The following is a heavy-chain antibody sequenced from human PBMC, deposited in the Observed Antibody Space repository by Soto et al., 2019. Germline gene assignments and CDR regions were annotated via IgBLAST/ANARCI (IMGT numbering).Heavy chain of an antibody. CDR2: MYYSGST. J-gene: IGHJ4*02. V-gene: IGHV4-39*07. CDR1: GGSISSSISY. D-gene: IGHD6-13*01. Sequence: SETLSLTCTVSGGSISSSISYWGWIRQPPGKGLEWIGSMYYSGSTYYNPSLKSRVTISVDTSKNQLSLKLSSVTAADTAVYYCARAEFLAIAAAGTNYFDYWGQGTLVTVSS. CDR3: ARAEFLAIAAAGTNYFDY.